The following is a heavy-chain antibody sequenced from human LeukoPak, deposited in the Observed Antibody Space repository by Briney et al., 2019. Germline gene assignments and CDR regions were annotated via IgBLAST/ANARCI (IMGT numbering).Heavy chain of an antibody. D-gene: IGHD3-10*01. CDR3: ARNAITMVRGVISP. CDR2: ISSSSSYI. Sequence: GGSLRLFCAAWGFTFSSCSMKWVRQARGKGLEGVSSISSSSSYIYYADSVKGRFTIARDNAKNSLYQQINSLRAEDTAVYYCARNAITMVRGVISPWGQRTLVTVSS. J-gene: IGHJ5*02. V-gene: IGHV3-21*01. CDR1: GFTFSSCS.